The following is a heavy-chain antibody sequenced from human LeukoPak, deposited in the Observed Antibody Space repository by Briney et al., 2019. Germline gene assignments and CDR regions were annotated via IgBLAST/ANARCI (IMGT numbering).Heavy chain of an antibody. Sequence: GGSLRLSCAASGFTFSTYAVNWVRQAPGKGLEWVSAITGSGGATYYADSVKGRFTISRDNAKNSLYLQMNSLRAEDTAVYYCAKDIPNYYGSGSYDYWGQGTLVTVSS. J-gene: IGHJ4*02. D-gene: IGHD3-10*01. CDR3: AKDIPNYYGSGSYDY. CDR2: ITGSGGAT. V-gene: IGHV3-23*01. CDR1: GFTFSTYA.